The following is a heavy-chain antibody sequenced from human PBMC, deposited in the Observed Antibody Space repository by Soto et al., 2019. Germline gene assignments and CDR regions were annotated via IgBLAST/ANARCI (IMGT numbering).Heavy chain of an antibody. V-gene: IGHV4-34*01. J-gene: IGHJ4*02. CDR1: GGSFSGYY. Sequence: SETLSLTCAVYGGSFSGYYWSWIRQPPGKGLEWIGEKSRSAGTDYNSSLKVRVTISVDTYKNQFSLKLSSVTAADTSVYYCGSDRTSAAGDYWGEGTLVTVSS. D-gene: IGHD6-13*01. CDR2: KSRSAGT. CDR3: GSDRTSAAGDY.